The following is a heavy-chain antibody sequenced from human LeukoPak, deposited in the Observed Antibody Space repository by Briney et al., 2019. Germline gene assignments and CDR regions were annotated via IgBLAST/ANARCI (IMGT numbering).Heavy chain of an antibody. Sequence: GGSLRLSCAASGFTFSSYAMHWVRQAPGKGLEWGAVISYDGSNKYYADSVKGRFTISRDNSKNTPYLQMNSLRAEATAVYYCARDRRGYSYGRTNPTFDYWGQGTLVTVSS. V-gene: IGHV3-30-3*01. CDR2: ISYDGSNK. D-gene: IGHD5-18*01. CDR3: ARDRRGYSYGRTNPTFDY. J-gene: IGHJ4*02. CDR1: GFTFSSYA.